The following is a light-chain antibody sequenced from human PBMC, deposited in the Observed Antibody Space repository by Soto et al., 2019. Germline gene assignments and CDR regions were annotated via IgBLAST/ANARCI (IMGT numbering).Light chain of an antibody. Sequence: DIVMTQSPESLAVSLGERATINCKSSQSVLYSSNNKNYIAWFQQKPGQPPRLLIYWASTRESGVPDRFSGSGSGTHFTLSINSLQAEDVAVYYCQQYYTIPHTFGQGTRLEIK. CDR1: QSVLYSSNNKNY. V-gene: IGKV4-1*01. CDR2: WAS. J-gene: IGKJ5*01. CDR3: QQYYTIPHT.